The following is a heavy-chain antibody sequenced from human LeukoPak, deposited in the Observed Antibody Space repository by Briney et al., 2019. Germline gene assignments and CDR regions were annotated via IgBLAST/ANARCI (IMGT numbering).Heavy chain of an antibody. V-gene: IGHV1-18*01. Sequence: ASVKVSCKASGYTFTSYGISWVRQAPGQGLEWMGWVSAYNGNTDYAQKFQGRVTMTTDTPTSTVYMELRSLRSDDTAVYYCGRHDGGSGWPWLGIDYWGQGTLVTVSS. CDR2: VSAYNGNT. D-gene: IGHD6-25*01. CDR1: GYTFTSYG. CDR3: GRHDGGSGWPWLGIDY. J-gene: IGHJ4*02.